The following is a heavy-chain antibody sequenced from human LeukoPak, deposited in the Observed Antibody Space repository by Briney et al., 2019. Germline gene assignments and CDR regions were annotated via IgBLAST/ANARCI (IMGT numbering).Heavy chain of an antibody. CDR3: ARPSHPKTNGWYYFFGMDV. J-gene: IGHJ6*02. Sequence: GGSLRLSCAASGFTFSSYGMHWVRQAPGKGLEWVAVISYDGSNKYYADSVKGRFTISRDNSKNTLYLQMNSLRVEDTAVYYCARPSHPKTNGWYYFFGMDVWGQGTTVTVSS. D-gene: IGHD6-19*01. CDR2: ISYDGSNK. CDR1: GFTFSSYG. V-gene: IGHV3-30*03.